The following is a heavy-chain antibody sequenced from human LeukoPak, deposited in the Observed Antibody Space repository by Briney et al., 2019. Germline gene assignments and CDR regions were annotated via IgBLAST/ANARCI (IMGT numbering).Heavy chain of an antibody. Sequence: GGSLRLSCTASDFTFSSYDMTWVRQAPGKGLEWVSSISSSSSYIYYADSVKGRFTISRDNAKNSLYLQMNSLRAEDTAVYYCAREIAVAGADGMDVWGQGTTVTVSS. V-gene: IGHV3-21*01. D-gene: IGHD6-19*01. CDR2: ISSSSSYI. CDR3: AREIAVAGADGMDV. CDR1: DFTFSSYD. J-gene: IGHJ6*02.